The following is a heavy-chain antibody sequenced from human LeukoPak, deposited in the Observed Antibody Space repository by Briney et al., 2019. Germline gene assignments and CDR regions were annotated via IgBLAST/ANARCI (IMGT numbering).Heavy chain of an antibody. D-gene: IGHD3-10*01. Sequence: ASVKVSCKASGYIFTSYDISWVRQAPGQGLEWVGWINPKNGGSNYAQKFQGRVTMTRDTSISTAYMELSRLRSDDTAVYYCARDSGERGSGSYLIAYWGQGTLVTVSS. V-gene: IGHV1-2*02. J-gene: IGHJ4*02. CDR3: ARDSGERGSGSYLIAY. CDR1: GYIFTSYD. CDR2: INPKNGGS.